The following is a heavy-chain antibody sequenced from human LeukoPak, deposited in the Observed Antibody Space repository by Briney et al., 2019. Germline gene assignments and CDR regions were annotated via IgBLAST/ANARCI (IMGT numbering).Heavy chain of an antibody. Sequence: GGSLRLSCAASGFTFSSYAMSWVRQAPGKGLEWVSAISGSGGSTYYADSVKGRFTISRDNSKNTLYLQMNSLRAEDTAVYYCVKGVDYYDSSGYFSYMDVWGKGTTVTVSS. CDR1: GFTFSSYA. CDR3: VKGVDYYDSSGYFSYMDV. D-gene: IGHD3-22*01. CDR2: ISGSGGST. J-gene: IGHJ6*03. V-gene: IGHV3-23*01.